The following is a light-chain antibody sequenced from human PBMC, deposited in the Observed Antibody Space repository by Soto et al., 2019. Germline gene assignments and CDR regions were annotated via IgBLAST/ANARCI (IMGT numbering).Light chain of an antibody. V-gene: IGKV1-5*03. Sequence: DIQMTQSPSTLSASVGDRVTITCRARQSISSWLAWYQQKPGKAPKLLIYKASSLESGVPSRFSGSGSETEFTLTISSLQPDDFATYYCQQYNSYPWTFGQGTKVEIK. CDR1: QSISSW. J-gene: IGKJ1*01. CDR2: KAS. CDR3: QQYNSYPWT.